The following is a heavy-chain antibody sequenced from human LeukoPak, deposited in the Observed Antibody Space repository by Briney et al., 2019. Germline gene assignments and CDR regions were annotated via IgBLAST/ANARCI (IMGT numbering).Heavy chain of an antibody. D-gene: IGHD2-15*01. CDR2: IYFTGNT. Sequence: SWIRQHPGKGLEWIGYIYFTGNTYYNPSLKSRVTILVDTSKNQFSLKLSSVTAADTAVYYCAREYCSGGSCYVDNAWGQGTLVTVSS. V-gene: IGHV4-31*02. CDR3: AREYCSGGSCYVDNA. J-gene: IGHJ4*02.